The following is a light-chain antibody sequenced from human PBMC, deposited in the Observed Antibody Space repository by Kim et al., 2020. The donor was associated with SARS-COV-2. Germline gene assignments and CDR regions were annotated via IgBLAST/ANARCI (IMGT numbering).Light chain of an antibody. V-gene: IGLV3-21*01. CDR1: NIGTKS. CDR3: QVWESSSDHYV. Sequence: SYELTQPPSVSVAPGQTARITCGGNNIGTKSVHWYQQKPGQAPVLVIYYDSDRPSGIPERFSGSNSGNTATLTISRVEAGDEADYYCQVWESSSDHYVFG. J-gene: IGLJ1*01. CDR2: YDS.